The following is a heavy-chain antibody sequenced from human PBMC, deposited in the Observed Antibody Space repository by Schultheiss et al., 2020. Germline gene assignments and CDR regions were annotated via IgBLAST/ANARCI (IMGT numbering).Heavy chain of an antibody. V-gene: IGHV3-NL1*01. CDR1: GFTFSSYG. CDR3: AKVPVAKAVAALAPLDY. J-gene: IGHJ4*02. D-gene: IGHD6-19*01. CDR2: IGTAGDP. Sequence: GGSLRLSCAASGFTFSSYGMHWVRQAPGKGLEWVSAIGTAGDPYYPGSVKGRFIISRDNSKNTLYLQMSSLRAEDTAVYYCAKVPVAKAVAALAPLDYWGQGTLVTVSS.